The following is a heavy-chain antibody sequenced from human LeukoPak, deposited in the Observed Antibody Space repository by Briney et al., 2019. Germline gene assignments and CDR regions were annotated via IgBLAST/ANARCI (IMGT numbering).Heavy chain of an antibody. CDR1: GFTFSSYA. D-gene: IGHD2-21*01. J-gene: IGHJ4*02. V-gene: IGHV3-30*04. CDR2: ISYDGSNK. Sequence: PGGSLSLSCAASGFTFSSYAMHWARQAPGKGLEWVAVISYDGSNKYYADSVKGRFTISRDTSKNTLYLQMNSLRAEDTAVYYCARDRLGEPREYYFDYWGPGALVTVSS. CDR3: ARDRLGEPREYYFDY.